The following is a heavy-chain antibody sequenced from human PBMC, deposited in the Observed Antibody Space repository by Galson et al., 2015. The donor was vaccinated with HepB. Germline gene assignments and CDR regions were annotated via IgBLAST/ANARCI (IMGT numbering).Heavy chain of an antibody. CDR2: IAHDGKTE. Sequence: SLRLSCAVSGFTFSSYAVHWVRQAPGKGLEWVAVIAHDGKTEYYADSVRSRFTISRDNSNNTLYLQLNSPRLEDTAVYYCARSITMVRINTPDYWGQGTLVIVSS. J-gene: IGHJ4*02. D-gene: IGHD3-10*01. CDR1: GFTFSSYA. V-gene: IGHV3-30*17. CDR3: ARSITMVRINTPDY.